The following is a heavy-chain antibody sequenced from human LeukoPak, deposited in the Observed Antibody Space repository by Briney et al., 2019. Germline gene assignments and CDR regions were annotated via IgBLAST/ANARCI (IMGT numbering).Heavy chain of an antibody. V-gene: IGHV4-39*01. Sequence: SETLSLTCTVSGGSIDSSSYYWDWIPQPPGKGLEWLGNIYYSGTTFYTSSLKSRVTISTDMSKNQFSLRLTSVTAADTAVYFCAGPNTNSRFAYWGQGVLVTVSS. D-gene: IGHD1-1*01. CDR3: AGPNTNSRFAY. CDR2: IYYSGTT. CDR1: GGSIDSSSYY. J-gene: IGHJ4*02.